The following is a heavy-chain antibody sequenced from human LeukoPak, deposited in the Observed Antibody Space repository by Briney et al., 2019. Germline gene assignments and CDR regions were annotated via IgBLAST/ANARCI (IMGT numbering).Heavy chain of an antibody. V-gene: IGHV4-39*07. CDR1: GGSISSSSYY. CDR2: IYYSGST. CDR3: ARVQGYYYDSSGYSPHFDY. J-gene: IGHJ4*02. D-gene: IGHD3-22*01. Sequence: SETLSLTCTVSGGSISSSSYYWGWIRQPPGKGLEWIGSIYYSGSTYYNPSLKSRVTISVDTSKNQFSLKLSSVTAADTAVYYCARVQGYYYDSSGYSPHFDYWGQGTLVTVSS.